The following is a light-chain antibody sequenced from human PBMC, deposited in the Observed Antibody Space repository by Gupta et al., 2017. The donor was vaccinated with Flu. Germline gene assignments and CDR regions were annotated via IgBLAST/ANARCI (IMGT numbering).Light chain of an antibody. J-gene: IGLJ3*02. Sequence: QSALTQPRSVSGSPGQSVTISCTGTSSDVGDHNYVSWYQQYPGRAPKLIIHDVSKRPSGVPGRFSGSKSANTAFLTISGLQAEDEADYYCCSYAGPQTVGKVFGGGTKLTVL. CDR3: CSYAGPQTVGKV. CDR2: DVS. V-gene: IGLV2-11*01. CDR1: SSDVGDHNY.